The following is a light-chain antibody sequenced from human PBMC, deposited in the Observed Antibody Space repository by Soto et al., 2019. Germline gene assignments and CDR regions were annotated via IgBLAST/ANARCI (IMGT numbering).Light chain of an antibody. CDR3: SSYTATSTYV. CDR2: EVT. CDR1: SSDIGTYDY. V-gene: IGLV2-14*01. J-gene: IGLJ1*01. Sequence: QSALTQPASVSGSLGQSITISCTGTSSDIGTYDYVSWYQQHPGKAPKLMIYEVTNRPSGVSNRFSGSKSGNTASLTISGLQAEDEAYYYCSSYTATSTYVFGTGTKLTVL.